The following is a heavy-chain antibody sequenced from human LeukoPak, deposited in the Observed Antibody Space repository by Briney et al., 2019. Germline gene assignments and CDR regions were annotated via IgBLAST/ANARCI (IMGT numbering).Heavy chain of an antibody. J-gene: IGHJ6*02. CDR1: GFTFSDYA. Sequence: GGSLRLSCAASGFTFSDYAMSWVRQAPGKGLEWVALISYDGSKNYYADSVKGRFTISRDNSENTLFLQMNSLRPEDTAVYYCARGRGGMDVWGQGTTVTVSS. CDR3: ARGRGGMDV. CDR2: ISYDGSKN. V-gene: IGHV3-30-3*01. D-gene: IGHD2-15*01.